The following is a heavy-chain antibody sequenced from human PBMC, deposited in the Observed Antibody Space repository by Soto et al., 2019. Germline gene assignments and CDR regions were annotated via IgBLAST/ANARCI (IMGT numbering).Heavy chain of an antibody. CDR3: ASHRRRDYGVTGY. CDR2: ISSSSSTI. Sequence: EVQLVESGGGLVQPGGSLRLSCAASGFTFSSYSMNWVRQAPGKGLEWVSYISSSSSTIYYADSVKGRFTISRDNAKNSWYLQRNSLRAEDTAVYYCASHRRRDYGVTGYWGQGTLVAVSS. V-gene: IGHV3-48*01. D-gene: IGHD4-17*01. J-gene: IGHJ4*02. CDR1: GFTFSSYS.